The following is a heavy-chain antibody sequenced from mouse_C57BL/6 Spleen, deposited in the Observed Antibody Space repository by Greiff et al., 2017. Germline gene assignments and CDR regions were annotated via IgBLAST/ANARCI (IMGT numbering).Heavy chain of an antibody. CDR3: ARDGSSYSSWFAY. J-gene: IGHJ3*01. CDR2: ISDGGSYT. V-gene: IGHV5-4*01. CDR1: GFTFSSYA. D-gene: IGHD1-1*01. Sequence: EVKVVESGGGLVKPGGSLKLSCAASGFTFSSYAMSWVRQTPEKRLEWVATISDGGSYTYYPDNVKGRFTISRDNAKNNLYLQMSHLKSEDTAMYYCARDGSSYSSWFAYWGQGTLVTVSA.